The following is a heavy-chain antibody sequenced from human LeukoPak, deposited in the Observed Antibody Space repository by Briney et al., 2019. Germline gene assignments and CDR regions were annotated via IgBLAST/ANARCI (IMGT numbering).Heavy chain of an antibody. CDR3: VRGADTGYSSDS. D-gene: IGHD3-9*01. CDR2: TNSDGRST. V-gene: IGHV3-74*01. J-gene: IGHJ4*02. CDR1: GFTFSRYW. Sequence: GGSLRLSCVASGFTFSRYWMHWVRQAPGKGLVWVSRTNSDGRSTNYADSVKGRFSISRDNAENTLYLQMNSLRVEDTAVYYCVRGADTGYSSDSWGQGTLVTVSS.